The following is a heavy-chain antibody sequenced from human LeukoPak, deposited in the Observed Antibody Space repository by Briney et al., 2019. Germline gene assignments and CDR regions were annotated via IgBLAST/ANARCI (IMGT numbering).Heavy chain of an antibody. Sequence: PSETLSLTCAVYGGSFSGYYWSWIRQPPGKGLEWIGEINHSGSTNYNPSLKSRVTISVGTSKNQFSLKLSSVTAADTAVYYCAFNYYDSSGYYDYWGQGTLVTVSS. D-gene: IGHD3-22*01. V-gene: IGHV4-34*01. CDR1: GGSFSGYY. CDR3: AFNYYDSSGYYDY. J-gene: IGHJ4*02. CDR2: INHSGST.